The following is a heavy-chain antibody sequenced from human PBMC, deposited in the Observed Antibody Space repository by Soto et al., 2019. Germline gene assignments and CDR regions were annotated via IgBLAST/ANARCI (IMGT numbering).Heavy chain of an antibody. CDR3: ARSTNDYGDRH. CDR2: MNPNSGNT. V-gene: IGHV1-8*01. D-gene: IGHD4-17*01. CDR1: GYTFTSYD. Sequence: QVQLVQSGAEVKKPGASVKVSCKASGYTFTSYDINCVRQATGQGLEWMGWMNPNSGNTGYAQKFQGSITMTRNTSISTAYMEQSSQRSEDTAVYYCARSTNDYGDRHWGQGTLVTVSS. J-gene: IGHJ1*01.